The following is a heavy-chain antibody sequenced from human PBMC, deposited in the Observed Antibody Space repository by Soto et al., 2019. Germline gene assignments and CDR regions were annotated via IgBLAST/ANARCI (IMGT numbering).Heavy chain of an antibody. V-gene: IGHV4-59*08. J-gene: IGHJ4*02. CDR1: GGSISSYY. CDR3: ARRNRDLEYSSSSALFDY. Sequence: QVQLQESGPGLVKPSETLSLTCTVSGGSISSYYWSWIRQPPGKGLEWIGYIYYSGSTNYNPSLKSRVTISVDTSKHQFSLKLSSVTAADTAVYYCARRNRDLEYSSSSALFDYWGQGTLVTVSS. D-gene: IGHD6-6*01. CDR2: IYYSGST.